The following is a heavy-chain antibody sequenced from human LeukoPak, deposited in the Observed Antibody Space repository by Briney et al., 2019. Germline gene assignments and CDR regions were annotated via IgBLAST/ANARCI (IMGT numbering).Heavy chain of an antibody. CDR3: GQQLADY. CDR1: GFSSRSFT. V-gene: IGHV3-21*01. D-gene: IGHD6-13*01. CDR2: ISSSGSYI. J-gene: IGHJ4*02. Sequence: GGSLRLSCAASGFSSRSFTMNWVRQAPGKGLEIVSSISSSGSYIYYPDSMKGRFTISRDNAENSLYLQMNSLRAEDTAVYYCGQQLADYWGQGTLVTVSS.